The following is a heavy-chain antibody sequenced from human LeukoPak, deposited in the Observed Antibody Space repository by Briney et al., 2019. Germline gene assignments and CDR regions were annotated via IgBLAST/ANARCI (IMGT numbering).Heavy chain of an antibody. D-gene: IGHD3-10*01. CDR3: AKGFFGSGSFPHNFDY. CDR1: GFTFSDYY. Sequence: GGSLRLSCAASGFTFSDYYMTWIRQAPGKGLEWVSYISGSSTNTNYADSVKGRFTISRDNSKNTLYLQMNSLRDEDTAVYYCAKGFFGSGSFPHNFDYWGQGTLVTVSS. CDR2: ISGSSTNT. J-gene: IGHJ4*02. V-gene: IGHV3-11*05.